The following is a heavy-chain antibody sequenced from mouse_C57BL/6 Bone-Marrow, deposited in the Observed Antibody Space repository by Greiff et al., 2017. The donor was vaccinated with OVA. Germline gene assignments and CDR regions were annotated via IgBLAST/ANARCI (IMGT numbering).Heavy chain of an antibody. CDR3: ARGSAYAMDY. CDR2: ISGGGGNT. V-gene: IGHV5-9*01. J-gene: IGHJ4*01. CDR1: GFTFSSYT. D-gene: IGHD1-1*01. Sequence: DVQLQESGGGLVKPGGSLKLSCAASGFTFSSYTMSWVRQTPEKRLEWVATISGGGGNTYYPDSVKGRFTISRDNAKNTLYLQMSSLRSEDTALYYCARGSAYAMDYWGQGTSVTVSS.